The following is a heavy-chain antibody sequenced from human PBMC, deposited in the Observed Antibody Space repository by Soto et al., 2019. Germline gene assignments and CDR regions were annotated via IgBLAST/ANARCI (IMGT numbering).Heavy chain of an antibody. D-gene: IGHD6-19*01. CDR3: AKFGLQQWLVRYYFHY. CDR2: ISGSGGST. Sequence: GGSLRLSCVVSGFTFSNYAMGWVRQAPGKGLEWVASISGSGGSTSYADSVKGRFAISRDNSKNTLNLQMNSLRDDDTAVYYCAKFGLQQWLVRYYFHYWGQETLVTVSS. CDR1: GFTFSNYA. V-gene: IGHV3-23*01. J-gene: IGHJ4*02.